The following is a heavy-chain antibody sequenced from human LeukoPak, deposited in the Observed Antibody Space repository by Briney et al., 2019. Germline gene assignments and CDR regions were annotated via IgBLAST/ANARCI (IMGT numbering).Heavy chain of an antibody. Sequence: SETLSLTCTVSGGSVSRGSYYWSWIRQPPGKGLEWIGYIYYSGSTNYNPSLKSRVTISVDTSKNQFSLKLSSVTAADTAVYYCARAGGWGAFDIWGQGTMVTVPS. J-gene: IGHJ3*02. D-gene: IGHD6-19*01. CDR1: GGSVSRGSYY. V-gene: IGHV4-61*01. CDR2: IYYSGST. CDR3: ARAGGWGAFDI.